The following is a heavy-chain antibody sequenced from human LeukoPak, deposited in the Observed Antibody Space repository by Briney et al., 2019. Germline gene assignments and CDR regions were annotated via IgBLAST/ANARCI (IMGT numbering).Heavy chain of an antibody. CDR2: IYHSGST. CDR3: ASVYCYLFYP. J-gene: IGHJ5*02. V-gene: IGHV4-4*02. D-gene: IGHD3-16*02. Sequence: SETLSHTFAVSGDSISSSNWWSWVHQPPGKGLEWMGEIYHSGSTNYNPSLKSRVTISVDKYEYQFSLQLSSVTAADTAVYYCASVYCYLFYPWGQGTLVTVSS. CDR1: GDSISSSNW.